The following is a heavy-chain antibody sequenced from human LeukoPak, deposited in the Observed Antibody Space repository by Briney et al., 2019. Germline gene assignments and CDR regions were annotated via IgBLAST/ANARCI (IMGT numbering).Heavy chain of an antibody. V-gene: IGHV3-30*04. D-gene: IGHD1-26*01. Sequence: GGSLRLSCAASGFTFSTYAMHWVRQAPGEGLEWVAVILYDGSAQSYPDSLKGRFTISRDNSKNTLYLQMNSLRAEGTAVYYCARDITGSYSVDYWGQGTLVTVSS. CDR2: ILYDGSAQ. CDR1: GFTFSTYA. CDR3: ARDITGSYSVDY. J-gene: IGHJ4*02.